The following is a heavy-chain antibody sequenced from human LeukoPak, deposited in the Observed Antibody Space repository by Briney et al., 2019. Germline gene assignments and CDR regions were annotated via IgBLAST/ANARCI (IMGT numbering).Heavy chain of an antibody. J-gene: IGHJ6*03. CDR1: GGSISSYY. Sequence: SETLSLTCTVSGGSISSYYWSWIRQPAGKGLEWIGRIYTSGSTNYNPSLKSRVTMSVDTSKNQFSLKLSSVTAADTAVYYCAREGYYDFWSGYSRHGYMDVWGKGTTVTVSS. CDR2: IYTSGST. V-gene: IGHV4-4*07. D-gene: IGHD3-3*01. CDR3: AREGYYDFWSGYSRHGYMDV.